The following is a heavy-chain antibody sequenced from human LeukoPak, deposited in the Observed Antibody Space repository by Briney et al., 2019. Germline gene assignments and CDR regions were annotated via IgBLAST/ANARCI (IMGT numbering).Heavy chain of an antibody. CDR3: AKGSSGYFVDL. V-gene: IGHV3-23*01. CDR1: GFTFSSYA. J-gene: IGHJ5*02. D-gene: IGHD3-22*01. Sequence: GGSLRLSCAASGFTFSSYAMSLVRQAPGKGLEWVSAISNDGGGTNYADFVKGRFTISRDNSKNTLFLQMNSLRAEDTALYYCAKGSSGYFVDLWGQGTLVTVSS. CDR2: ISNDGGGT.